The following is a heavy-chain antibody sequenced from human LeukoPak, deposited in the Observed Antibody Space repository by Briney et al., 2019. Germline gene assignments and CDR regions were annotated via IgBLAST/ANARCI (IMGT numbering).Heavy chain of an antibody. CDR2: IYTSGST. CDR3: ARAHDDSSGLRLGAFDI. D-gene: IGHD3-22*01. J-gene: IGHJ3*02. CDR1: GGSISSGSYY. Sequence: SETLSLTCTVSGGSISSGSYYRRWIRQPAGKGLEWIGRIYTSGSTNYNPSLKSRVTISVDTSKNQFSLKLSSVTAADTAVYYCARAHDDSSGLRLGAFDIWGQGTMVTVSS. V-gene: IGHV4-61*02.